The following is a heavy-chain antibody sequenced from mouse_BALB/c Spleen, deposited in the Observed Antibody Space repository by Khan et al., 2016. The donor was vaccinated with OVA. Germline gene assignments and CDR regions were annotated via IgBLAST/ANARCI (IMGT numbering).Heavy chain of an antibody. CDR3: VNHGSTSAWFTY. Sequence: QVQLQQSGAELAKPGASVKMSCKASGYTFTSFWMHWVKQRPGQGLEWIGYINPSTDYTEYNQRFKDKATLTADKSSSTAYMRRTSLTSDDSAVYYCVNHGSTSAWFTYWGQGTLVTVSA. CDR2: INPSTDYT. CDR1: GYTFTSFW. V-gene: IGHV1-7*01. J-gene: IGHJ3*01. D-gene: IGHD1-1*01.